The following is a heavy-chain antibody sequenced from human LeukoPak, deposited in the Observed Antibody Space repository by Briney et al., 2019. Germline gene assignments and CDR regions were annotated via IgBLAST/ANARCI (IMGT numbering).Heavy chain of an antibody. J-gene: IGHJ4*02. CDR2: ISYDGSNK. V-gene: IGHV3-30-3*01. CDR3: ARGLGHFDY. D-gene: IGHD3/OR15-3a*01. CDR1: GFTFSSYA. Sequence: PGGSLRLSCAASGFTFSSYAMHWVRQAPGKGLEWVAVISYDGSNKYYADSVKGRFTISRDNSKNTLYLQMNSLRAEDTAVYYCARGLGHFDYWGQGTLVTVSS.